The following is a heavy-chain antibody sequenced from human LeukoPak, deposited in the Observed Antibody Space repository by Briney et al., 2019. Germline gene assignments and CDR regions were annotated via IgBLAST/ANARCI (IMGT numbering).Heavy chain of an antibody. Sequence: TSETLSLTCTVSGVSISSTSYCWGWIRQPPGKGLEWIGSIYYSGRTYYNPSLKSRLTISVDTPKNQFSLKLSSVTAADTAVYYCAQSLGASTWFGNWFGPWGQGTLVTVSS. CDR3: AQSLGASTWFGNWFGP. D-gene: IGHD3-10*01. CDR1: GVSISSTSYC. J-gene: IGHJ5*02. V-gene: IGHV4-39*01. CDR2: IYYSGRT.